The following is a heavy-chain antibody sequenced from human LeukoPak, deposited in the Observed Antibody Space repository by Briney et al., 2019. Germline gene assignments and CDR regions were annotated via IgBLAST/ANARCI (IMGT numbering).Heavy chain of an antibody. J-gene: IGHJ4*02. CDR3: ARAPKRYSSSFPYFDY. CDR2: IYYSGST. D-gene: IGHD6-6*01. V-gene: IGHV4-59*01. Sequence: PSETLSLTCTVSGGSISSYYWSWIRQPPGKGLEWIGYIYYSGSTNYNPSLKSRVTISVDTSKNQFSLELSSVTAADTAVYYCARAPKRYSSSFPYFDYWGQGTLVTVSS. CDR1: GGSISSYY.